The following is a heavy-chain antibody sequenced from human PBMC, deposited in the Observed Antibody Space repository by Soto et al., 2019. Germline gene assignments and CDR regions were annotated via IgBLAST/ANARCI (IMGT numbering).Heavy chain of an antibody. CDR3: ARGGGYCSSTSCYMRGGNWFDP. Sequence: SETLSLTCAVYGGSFSGYYWSWIRQPPGKGLEWIGEINHSGSTNYNPSLKSRVTISVDTSKNQFSLKLSSVTAADTAVYYCARGGGYCSSTSCYMRGGNWFDPWGQGTLVTVSS. J-gene: IGHJ5*02. CDR1: GGSFSGYY. D-gene: IGHD2-2*02. CDR2: INHSGST. V-gene: IGHV4-34*01.